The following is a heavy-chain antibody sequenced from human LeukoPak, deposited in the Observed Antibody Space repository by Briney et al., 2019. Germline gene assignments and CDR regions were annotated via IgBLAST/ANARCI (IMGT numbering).Heavy chain of an antibody. D-gene: IGHD3-10*01. CDR3: ARDRSYGSGTYRWDY. CDR2: ISSGSSYT. V-gene: IGHV3-11*05. CDR1: GFTFSDYY. J-gene: IGHJ4*02. Sequence: GGSLRLSCAASGFTFSDYYMSWIRQAPGKGLEWVSYISSGSSYTNYADSVKGRFTISRDNAKNSLYLQMNSLRAEDTAVYYCARDRSYGSGTYRWDYWGQGTLVTVSA.